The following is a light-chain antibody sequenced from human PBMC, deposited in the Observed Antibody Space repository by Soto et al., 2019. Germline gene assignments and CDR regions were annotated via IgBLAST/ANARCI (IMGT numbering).Light chain of an antibody. V-gene: IGLV2-8*01. Sequence: QSALTQPPSASGSPGQSVTISCTGTSSDVGSYNYVSWYQQHPGKAPKLMIYEVTKRPSGVPDRFSGSKSGNTASLTVSGLQAEDEADYYCSSYAGSSNLVFAGGTKLTVL. J-gene: IGLJ2*01. CDR1: SSDVGSYNY. CDR2: EVT. CDR3: SSYAGSSNLV.